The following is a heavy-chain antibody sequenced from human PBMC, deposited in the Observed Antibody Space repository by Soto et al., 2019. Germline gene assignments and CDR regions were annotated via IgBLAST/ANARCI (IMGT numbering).Heavy chain of an antibody. D-gene: IGHD2-2*01. V-gene: IGHV3-21*01. Sequence: GGSLRLSCAASGFTFSIYSINWVRQAPGKGLEWVSSISSGSNYIYYADSVKGRFTISRDNAKNSLSLQMNSLSAEDTAVYYCARGRDIVVVPGALMDVWGQGTTVTVSS. CDR3: ARGRDIVVVPGALMDV. CDR1: GFTFSIYS. CDR2: ISSGSNYI. J-gene: IGHJ6*02.